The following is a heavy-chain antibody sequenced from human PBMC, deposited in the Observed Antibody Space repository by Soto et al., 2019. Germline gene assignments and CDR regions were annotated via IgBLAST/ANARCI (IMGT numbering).Heavy chain of an antibody. J-gene: IGHJ5*02. V-gene: IGHV1-69*12. Sequence: QVQLVQSGAEVKKPGSSVKVSCKASGGTFSSYAISWVRQAPGQGLEWMGGIIPIFGTANFAQKFQGRVTITADESTSTAYMELSSLRSEDTAVYYCAREVGVVVVAASWFDPWGQGTLVTVSS. CDR3: AREVGVVVVAASWFDP. D-gene: IGHD2-15*01. CDR2: IIPIFGTA. CDR1: GGTFSSYA.